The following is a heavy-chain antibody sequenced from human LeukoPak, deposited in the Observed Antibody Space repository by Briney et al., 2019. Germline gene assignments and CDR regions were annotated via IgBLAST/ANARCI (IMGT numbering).Heavy chain of an antibody. D-gene: IGHD3-22*01. CDR2: IWYDGSNE. CDR3: ARTLSGYADY. Sequence: PGGSLRLSCAASGFTFSRYGMHWVRQAPGKGLEWVAVIWYDGSNEGYVESVKGRFTISRDNAKNTVYLQMNSLRAEDTAVYYCARTLSGYADYWGQGTLVTVSS. J-gene: IGHJ4*02. V-gene: IGHV3-33*01. CDR1: GFTFSRYG.